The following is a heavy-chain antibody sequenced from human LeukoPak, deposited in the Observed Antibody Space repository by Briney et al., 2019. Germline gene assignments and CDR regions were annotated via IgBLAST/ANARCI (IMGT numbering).Heavy chain of an antibody. Sequence: SETLSLTCTVSGGSISSYYWSWIRQPAGKGLEWIGRIYTSGSTNYNPSLKSRVTMSVDTSKNQFSLKLSSVTAADTAVYYCARDHGSAAVGTYYYDSSGYYQRLNYYYYYYMDVWGKGTTVTISS. CDR3: ARDHGSAAVGTYYYDSSGYYQRLNYYYYYYMDV. CDR1: GGSISSYY. V-gene: IGHV4-4*07. CDR2: IYTSGST. J-gene: IGHJ6*03. D-gene: IGHD3-22*01.